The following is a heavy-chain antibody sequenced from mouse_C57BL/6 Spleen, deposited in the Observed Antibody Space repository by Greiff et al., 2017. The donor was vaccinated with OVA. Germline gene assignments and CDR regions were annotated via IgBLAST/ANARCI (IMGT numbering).Heavy chain of an antibody. Sequence: EVQLQESGPGLVKPSQSLYLTCSVTGYSLTSGYYWNWIRQFPENKLEWMGYISYDGSNNYTPSLKNRISITRDTSKNQFFLKLNSVTTEDTATYYCARDERDWDAWYFYVWGTGTTGTVSS. CDR1: GYSLTSGYY. CDR3: ARDERDWDAWYFYV. CDR2: ISYDGSN. D-gene: IGHD4-1*01. V-gene: IGHV3-6*01. J-gene: IGHJ1*03.